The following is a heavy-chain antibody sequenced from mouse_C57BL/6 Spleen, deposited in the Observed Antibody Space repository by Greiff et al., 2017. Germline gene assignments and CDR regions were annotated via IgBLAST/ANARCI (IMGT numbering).Heavy chain of an antibody. CDR1: GYSITSGYY. Sequence: DVQLQESGPGLVKPSQSLSLTCSVTGYSITSGYYWNWIRQFPGNKLEWMGYISYDGSNNYNPSLKNRISITRDTSKNQFFLKLNSVTTEDTATYYCARRGVYAMDYWGQGTSVTVSS. V-gene: IGHV3-6*01. CDR3: ARRGVYAMDY. CDR2: ISYDGSN. J-gene: IGHJ4*01.